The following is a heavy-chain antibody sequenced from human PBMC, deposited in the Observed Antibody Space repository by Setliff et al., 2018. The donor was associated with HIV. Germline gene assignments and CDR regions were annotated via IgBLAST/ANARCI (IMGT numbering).Heavy chain of an antibody. CDR1: GYTFTSYA. D-gene: IGHD1-26*01. J-gene: IGHJ4*02. CDR2: VHAGNSNT. CDR3: ARESGSLTTPDY. V-gene: IGHV1-3*01. Sequence: ASVKVSCKASGYTFTSYAMHWVRQAPGQRLEWMGWVHAGNSNTKYSQKFQGRVTFYRDTSAHTAYMELSSLRSEETAVYYCARESGSLTTPDYWGQGTLVTVSS.